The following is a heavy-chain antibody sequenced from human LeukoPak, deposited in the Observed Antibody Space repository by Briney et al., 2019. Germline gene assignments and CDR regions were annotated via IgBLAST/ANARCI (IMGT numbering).Heavy chain of an antibody. J-gene: IGHJ5*02. CDR1: GGSISGSSYY. V-gene: IGHV4-39*07. CDR3: ARGVVVQNRHGSGKENWFDP. CDR2: IYYSGST. Sequence: SETLSLTCTVSGGSISGSSYYWGWIRQPPGKGLEWIGSIYYSGSTYYNPSLKSRVTISVDTSKNQFSLKLSSVTAADTAVYYCARGVVVQNRHGSGKENWFDPWGQGTLVTVSS. D-gene: IGHD2-15*01.